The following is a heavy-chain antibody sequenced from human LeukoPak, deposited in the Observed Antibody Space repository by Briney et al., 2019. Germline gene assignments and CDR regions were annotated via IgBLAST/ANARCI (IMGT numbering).Heavy chain of an antibody. V-gene: IGHV4-61*02. CDR1: GGSISSGSYY. CDR3: ARENHETTLDY. D-gene: IGHD1-14*01. CDR2: IYTSGST. Sequence: SETLSLTCTVSGGSISSGSYYWSWIRQPAGKGLEWIGRIYTSGSTNYNPSLKSRVTISVDTSKNQFSLKLSSVTAADTAVYYCARENHETTLDYWGQGTLVTVSS. J-gene: IGHJ4*02.